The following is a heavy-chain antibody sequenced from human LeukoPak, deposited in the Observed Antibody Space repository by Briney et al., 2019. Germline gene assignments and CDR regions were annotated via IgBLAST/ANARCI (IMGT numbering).Heavy chain of an antibody. V-gene: IGHV4-34*01. Sequence: PSETLSLTCAVYGGSFSGYYWGWIRQPPGKGLEWIGEINHGGSTNYNPSLKSRVTISLDTSKNQFSLKLSSVTAADTAVYYCARGITMVRGVTRGNWFDPWGQGTLVTVSS. CDR1: GGSFSGYY. CDR3: ARGITMVRGVTRGNWFDP. D-gene: IGHD3-10*01. CDR2: INHGGST. J-gene: IGHJ5*02.